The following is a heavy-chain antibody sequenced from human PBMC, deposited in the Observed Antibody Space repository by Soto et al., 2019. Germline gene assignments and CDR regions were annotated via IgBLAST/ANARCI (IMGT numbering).Heavy chain of an antibody. Sequence: EVQLVESGGGLVQPGGSLRLSCAASGFTFSSYDMHWVRQATGKGLEWVSAIGTAGDTYYPGSVKGRFTISRENDKNSLYLQMNSLSAGDTAVYYCARGAKYSSSSGGVGYYYYYMDVWGKGTTVTVSS. CDR2: IGTAGDT. CDR3: ARGAKYSSSSGGVGYYYYYMDV. CDR1: GFTFSSYD. J-gene: IGHJ6*03. D-gene: IGHD6-6*01. V-gene: IGHV3-13*01.